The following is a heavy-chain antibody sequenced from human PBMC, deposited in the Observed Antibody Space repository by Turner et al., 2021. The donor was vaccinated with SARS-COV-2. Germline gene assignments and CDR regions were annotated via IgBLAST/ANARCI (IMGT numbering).Heavy chain of an antibody. CDR3: AKEVLEVSYLGGADH. Sequence: EVQLVESGGGWVQPGRSLRLSCVTSGFRFGDSDMHWVRQAPGKGLEWGSGITWNGDHVGYADFGKGRFTVSRDNGKNTLYLEMDRLRVEDTAFYFCAKEVLEVSYLGGADHWGLGTLVTVS. V-gene: IGHV3-9*01. J-gene: IGHJ4*02. D-gene: IGHD3-3*01. CDR1: GFRFGDSD. CDR2: ITWNGDHV.